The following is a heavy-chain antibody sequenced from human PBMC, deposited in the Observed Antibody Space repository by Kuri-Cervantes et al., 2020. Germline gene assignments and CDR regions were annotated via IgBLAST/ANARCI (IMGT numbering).Heavy chain of an antibody. V-gene: IGHV4-4*02. Sequence: GSLRLSCAASGFTFSSYAMSWVRQAPGKGLEWIGEIYHSGSTNYNPSLKSRVTISVDKSKNQFSLKLSSVTAADTAVYYCARGGRWGAVAVPYFFDYWGQGTLVTVSS. D-gene: IGHD6-19*01. J-gene: IGHJ4*02. CDR3: ARGGRWGAVAVPYFFDY. CDR2: IYHSGST. CDR1: GFTFSSYAM.